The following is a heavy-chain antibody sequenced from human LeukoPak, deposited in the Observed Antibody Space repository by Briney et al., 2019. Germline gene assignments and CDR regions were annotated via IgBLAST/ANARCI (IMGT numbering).Heavy chain of an antibody. Sequence: GASLRLSCAASGFTFSSYAMSWVRQAPGKGLEWVSAFSGSGGSTYYADSVKGRFTISRDNSKNTLYLQMNSLRAEDTAVYYCAKDLSIAAAVLFDYWGQGTLVTVSS. J-gene: IGHJ4*02. CDR1: GFTFSSYA. D-gene: IGHD6-13*01. CDR2: FSGSGGST. CDR3: AKDLSIAAAVLFDY. V-gene: IGHV3-23*01.